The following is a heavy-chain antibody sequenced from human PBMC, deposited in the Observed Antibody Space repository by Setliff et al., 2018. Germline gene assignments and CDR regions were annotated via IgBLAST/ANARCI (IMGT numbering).Heavy chain of an antibody. J-gene: IGHJ4*02. CDR3: AGTPARGTTWLSPFDY. D-gene: IGHD3-9*01. CDR2: IQGTGNT. V-gene: IGHV4-61*02. CDR1: GGSFDSGTHY. Sequence: LSLTCTVTGGSFDSGTHYWSWIRRPAGKVPEWIGLIQGTGNTNYNPSLQSRATISIDTSKNQISLKITSVTAADTALYSCAGTPARGTTWLSPFDYWGQGIQVTVSS.